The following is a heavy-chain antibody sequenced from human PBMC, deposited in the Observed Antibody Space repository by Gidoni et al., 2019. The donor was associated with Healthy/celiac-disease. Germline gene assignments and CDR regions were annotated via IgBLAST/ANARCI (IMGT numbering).Heavy chain of an antibody. CDR2: ISGSGGGT. J-gene: IGHJ4*02. V-gene: IGHV3-23*01. CDR1: GFTFSSYA. CDR3: AKDFSSYGSHYFDY. Sequence: EVQLLESGGGLVQPGGSLRLSCAASGFTFSSYAMSWVRQAPGKGLGWVSAISGSGGGTYYADSVKGRFTISRDNSKNTLYLQMNSLRAEDTAVYYCAKDFSSYGSHYFDYWGQGTLVTVSS. D-gene: IGHD5-18*01.